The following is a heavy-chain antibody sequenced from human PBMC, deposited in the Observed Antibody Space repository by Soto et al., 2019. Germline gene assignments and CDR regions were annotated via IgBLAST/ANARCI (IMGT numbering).Heavy chain of an antibody. Sequence: EVQLVESGGGLVKPGGSLRLSCAASGFTFSNAWMSWVRQAPGKGLEWVGRIKSKTDGGTTDYAAPVKGRFTISRDDSKNTLYLQMNSLKTEDTAMYYCTTDFTHYYYMDVWGKGTTVTVSS. V-gene: IGHV3-15*01. CDR1: GFTFSNAW. J-gene: IGHJ6*03. CDR3: TTDFTHYYYMDV. CDR2: IKSKTDGGTT.